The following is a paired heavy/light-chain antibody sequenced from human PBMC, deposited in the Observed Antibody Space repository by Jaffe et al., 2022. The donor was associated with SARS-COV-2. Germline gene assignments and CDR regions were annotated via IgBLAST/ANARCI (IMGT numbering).Heavy chain of an antibody. CDR1: GFTFSGSA. J-gene: IGHJ5*02. CDR3: SRLIDWGFDP. V-gene: IGHV3-73*01. Sequence: EVQLVESGGGLVQPGGSLKLSCAASGFTFSGSAMHWVRQASGKGLEWVGRISNKANSYATAYAASVKGRFTISRDDSTAYLQMNGLKTEDTALYYCSRLIDWGFDPWGQGTLVTVSS. CDR2: ISNKANSYAT. D-gene: IGHD3-16*02.
Light chain of an antibody. Sequence: QTVVTQEPSLTVSPGGTVTLTCASSTGAVTSGYYPNWFQQRPGQAPRTLIYSTSNKHSWTPARFSGSLLGGKAALTLSGVQPEDEAEYYCLLYYGGAWVFGGGTKLTVL. CDR1: TGAVTSGYY. V-gene: IGLV7-43*01. J-gene: IGLJ3*02. CDR3: LLYYGGAWV. CDR2: STS.